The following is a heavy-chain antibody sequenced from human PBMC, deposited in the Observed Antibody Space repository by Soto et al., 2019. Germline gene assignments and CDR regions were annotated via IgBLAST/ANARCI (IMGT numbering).Heavy chain of an antibody. CDR1: GFTFSNYS. Sequence: EVQLVESGGGLVKPGGSLRLSCAASGFTFSNYSMNWVRQAPGKGLEWVSSISSSSSYIYYADSVKGRFTISRDNAKNSLYLQMNSLRAEDTAVYYCARRIAVAGNLDYWGQGTLVTVSS. D-gene: IGHD6-19*01. CDR2: ISSSSSYI. V-gene: IGHV3-21*01. CDR3: ARRIAVAGNLDY. J-gene: IGHJ4*02.